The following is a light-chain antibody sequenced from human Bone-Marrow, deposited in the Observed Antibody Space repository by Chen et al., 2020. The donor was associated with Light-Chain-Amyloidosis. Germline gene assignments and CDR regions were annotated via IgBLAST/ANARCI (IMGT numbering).Light chain of an antibody. Sequence: EIVLTQSPATLSLCPGEGANLPCWVSQTISRNYLTWYQQKFGQAPRLLIYGSSSRATGTPDRFTGSGSGTDFTLTINRLEPEEFAMYYCQQYGTSPLTFGGGTKVEIK. J-gene: IGKJ4*01. V-gene: IGKV3-20*01. CDR3: QQYGTSPLT. CDR2: GSS. CDR1: QTISRNY.